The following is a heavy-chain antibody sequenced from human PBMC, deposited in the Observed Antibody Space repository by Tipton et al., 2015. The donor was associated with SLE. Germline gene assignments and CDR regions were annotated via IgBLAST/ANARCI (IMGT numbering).Heavy chain of an antibody. CDR3: ASAFGYNSSWLAFDI. V-gene: IGHV4-39*07. J-gene: IGHJ3*02. CDR1: GGFISSSTSY. D-gene: IGHD6-13*01. Sequence: LRLSCTVSGGFISSSTSYWGWIRQSPGKGLEWIGSMYYSGNSYNNPSLKSRLTISVDTSKNQFSLKLSSVTAADTAVYYCASAFGYNSSWLAFDIWGQGTMVTVSS. CDR2: MYYSGNS.